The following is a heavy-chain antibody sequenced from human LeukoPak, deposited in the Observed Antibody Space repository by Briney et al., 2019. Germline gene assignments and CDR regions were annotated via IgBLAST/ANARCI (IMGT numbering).Heavy chain of an antibody. CDR2: INTSGTT. Sequence: PSETLSLTCTVSGASISSGSNSWGWIRQPAGKGLEWIGRINTSGTTNYNPSLKSRVTISVDTSKNQFSLKLSSVTAADAAVYYCAGNYYGSGSYYSEDRYWGQGTLVTVSS. V-gene: IGHV4-61*02. J-gene: IGHJ4*02. CDR3: AGNYYGSGSYYSEDRY. D-gene: IGHD3-10*01. CDR1: GASISSGSNS.